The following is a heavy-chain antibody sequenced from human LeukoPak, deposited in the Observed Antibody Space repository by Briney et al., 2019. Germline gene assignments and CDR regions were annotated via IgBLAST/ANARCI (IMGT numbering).Heavy chain of an antibody. CDR2: IYYSGNT. CDR3: ASNGADSSGLPDTYGMDV. CDR1: GGSISSGGYY. D-gene: IGHD3-22*01. Sequence: PSETLSLTCTVSGGSISSGGYYWNWIRQHPGKGLEWIGYIYYSGNTYYNLSLKSRITLSVDTSKNQFSLKLSSVTAADTAVYYCASNGADSSGLPDTYGMDVWGQGTTVTVSS. V-gene: IGHV4-31*03. J-gene: IGHJ6*02.